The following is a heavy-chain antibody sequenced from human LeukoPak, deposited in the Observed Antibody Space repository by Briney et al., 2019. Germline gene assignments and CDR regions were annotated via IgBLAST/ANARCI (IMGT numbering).Heavy chain of an antibody. CDR3: ARQYSGYDPFDY. V-gene: IGHV3-7*01. CDR1: GFFSGSW. D-gene: IGHD5-12*01. CDR2: INQDGSRK. J-gene: IGHJ4*02. Sequence: GGSLRLSCTASGFFSGSWMSWVRRAPGKGLEWVASINQDGSRKYYVDSVKGRFTISRDNVNNSLSLQMNSLRAEDTAVYYCARQYSGYDPFDYWGQGTLVTVSS.